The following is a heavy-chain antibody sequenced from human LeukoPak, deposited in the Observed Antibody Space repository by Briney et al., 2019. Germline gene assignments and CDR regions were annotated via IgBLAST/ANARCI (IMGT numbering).Heavy chain of an antibody. CDR1: GYTFTSYA. D-gene: IGHD5-12*01. J-gene: IGHJ4*02. V-gene: IGHV1-3*01. Sequence: ASVKVSCKASGYTFTSYAMHWVRQAPGQRLEWMGWINAGNGNTRYSQKFQGRVTITRDTSASTAYMELSSLRSEDTAVYYCARAGGGYDSLDYWGQGTLVTVSS. CDR3: ARAGGGYDSLDY. CDR2: INAGNGNT.